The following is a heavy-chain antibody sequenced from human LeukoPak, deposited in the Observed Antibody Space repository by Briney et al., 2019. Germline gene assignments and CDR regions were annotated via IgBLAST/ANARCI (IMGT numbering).Heavy chain of an antibody. CDR3: ARGPTYDLWSGDSYSYYYMDV. V-gene: IGHV1-8*01. D-gene: IGHD3-3*01. CDR2: MNPNSGNT. Sequence: GASVKVSCKASGYTFTNYDINWVRQATGQGLEWMGWMNPNSGNTGSAQKFQGRVMMIRDISISTAYMELSSLRSEDTAVYYCARGPTYDLWSGDSYSYYYMDVWGKGTTVAVSS. CDR1: GYTFTNYD. J-gene: IGHJ6*03.